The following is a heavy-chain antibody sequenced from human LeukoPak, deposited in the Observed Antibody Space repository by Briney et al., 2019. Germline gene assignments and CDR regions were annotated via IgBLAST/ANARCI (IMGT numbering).Heavy chain of an antibody. CDR1: GFTFSGYW. J-gene: IGHJ4*02. CDR2: INNDGGST. V-gene: IGHV3-74*01. D-gene: IGHD5-24*01. Sequence: GGSLRLSCAASGFTFSGYWMHWVRQAPGKGLVWVSRINNDGGSTSYADSVKGRFTISRDIAKNTLYLQMNSLRAEDTAVYYCTREEDVYNYDFDYWGQGALVTVSS. CDR3: TREEDVYNYDFDY.